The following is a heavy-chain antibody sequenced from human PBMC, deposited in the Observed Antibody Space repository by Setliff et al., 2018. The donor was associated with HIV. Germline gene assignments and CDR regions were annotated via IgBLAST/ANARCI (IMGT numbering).Heavy chain of an antibody. D-gene: IGHD6-19*01. CDR2: IIPIFAAA. Sequence: SVKVSCKASGGTFSSYGISWVRQAPGQGLEWMGGIIPIFAAAHYAQMFQGRVTFTADTSTNTAYMELSSLRSEDTALYYCARNQGDSSGWYAGDYWGHGTLVTVSS. J-gene: IGHJ4*01. CDR3: ARNQGDSSGWYAGDY. CDR1: GGTFSSYG. V-gene: IGHV1-69*06.